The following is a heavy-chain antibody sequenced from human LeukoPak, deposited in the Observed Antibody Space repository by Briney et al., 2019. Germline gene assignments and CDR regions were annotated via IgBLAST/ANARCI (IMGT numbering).Heavy chain of an antibody. D-gene: IGHD2-8*01. Sequence: PGGSLRLSCAASGFTFSTFAMSWVRQAPGKGLEWVSAIRGSGDGTYYADSVKGRFTISKDTSKNTLYLQMNSLRAEDTAVYYCAKDSGYCTNGVCRYYYYMDVWGKGTTVTVSS. V-gene: IGHV3-23*01. CDR2: IRGSGDGT. CDR1: GFTFSTFA. J-gene: IGHJ6*03. CDR3: AKDSGYCTNGVCRYYYYMDV.